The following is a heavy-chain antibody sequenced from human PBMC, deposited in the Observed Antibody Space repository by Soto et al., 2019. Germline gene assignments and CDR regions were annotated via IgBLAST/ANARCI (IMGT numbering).Heavy chain of an antibody. CDR3: ARHNHYFRQLVRFDY. CDR2: IDPSDSYT. J-gene: IGHJ4*02. D-gene: IGHD6-6*01. Sequence: PGESLKLSCKGSGYSFTSYWISWVRQMPGKGLEWMGRIDPSDSYTNYSPSFQGHVTISADKSISTAYLQWSSLKASDTAMYYCARHNHYFRQLVRFDYWGQGTLVTVSS. V-gene: IGHV5-10-1*01. CDR1: GYSFTSYW.